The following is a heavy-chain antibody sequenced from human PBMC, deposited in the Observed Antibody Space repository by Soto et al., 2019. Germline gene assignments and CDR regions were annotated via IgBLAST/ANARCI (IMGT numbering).Heavy chain of an antibody. CDR2: TYYRSKWIH. J-gene: IGHJ6*02. CDR1: GDSVSSSSAA. Sequence: SHTLSLTCDISGDSVSSSSAAWNWIRQSPSRGLEWLGRTYYRSKWIHEYTLSMESRITINPDTSKNQFSLHIYSVTPEDTAVYYCAMVGRCRGTDVWCQWTLLTV. V-gene: IGHV6-1*01. D-gene: IGHD2-8*01. CDR3: AMVGRCRGTDV.